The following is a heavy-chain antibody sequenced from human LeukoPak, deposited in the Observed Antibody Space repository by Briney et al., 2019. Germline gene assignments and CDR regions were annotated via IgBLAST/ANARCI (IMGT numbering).Heavy chain of an antibody. CDR1: GYTFTSYG. CDR2: ISAYNGNT. V-gene: IGHV1-18*01. Sequence: ASVKVSCKASGYTFTSYGISWVRQAPGQGLEWMGWISAYNGNTNYAQKLQGRVTMTTDTSTSTAYMVLRSLRSDDTAVYYCARDMSDFDFWSGYYTYYYYGMDVWGQGTTVTVSS. D-gene: IGHD3-3*01. J-gene: IGHJ6*02. CDR3: ARDMSDFDFWSGYYTYYYYGMDV.